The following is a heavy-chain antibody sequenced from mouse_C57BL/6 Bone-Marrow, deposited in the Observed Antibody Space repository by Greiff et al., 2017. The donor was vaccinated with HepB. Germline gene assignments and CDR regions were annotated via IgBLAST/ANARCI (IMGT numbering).Heavy chain of an antibody. V-gene: IGHV5-9-1*02. J-gene: IGHJ4*01. CDR2: ISRGGDYI. Sequence: EVKLMESGEGLVKPGGSLKLSCAASGFTFSSYAISWVRQTPEKRLEWVAYISRGGDYIYYADTVKGRFTISRDNARNTLYLQMSSLKSEDTAMYYCTSMMVTTAYYYAMDYWGQGTSVTVSS. CDR3: TSMMVTTAYYYAMDY. D-gene: IGHD2-3*01. CDR1: GFTFSSYA.